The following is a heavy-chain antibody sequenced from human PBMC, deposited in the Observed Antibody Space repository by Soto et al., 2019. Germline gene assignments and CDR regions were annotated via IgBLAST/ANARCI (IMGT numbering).Heavy chain of an antibody. Sequence: PSETLSLTCAVYGGSLSDYYWSWIRQPPGKGLEWIGEIKHSGSTNYNPSLKSRVTISLDTSKNQFSLKLSSVTAADTAVYYCARDQVRGRTDAWGQGAPVTVSS. CDR1: GGSLSDYY. J-gene: IGHJ5*02. D-gene: IGHD3-10*01. CDR2: IKHSGST. V-gene: IGHV4-34*01. CDR3: ARDQVRGRTDA.